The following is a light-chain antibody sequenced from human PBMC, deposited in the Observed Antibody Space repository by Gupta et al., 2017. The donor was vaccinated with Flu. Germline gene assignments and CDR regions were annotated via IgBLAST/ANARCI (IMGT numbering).Light chain of an antibody. CDR3: SSYTSSSTLVV. CDR2: EVS. Sequence: QSALTQPAPVSGSLGRWIPFSGPGTSSDVGGYNYVSWYQQHPGKAPKLMIYEVSNRPSGVSNRFSGSKSGNTASLTISGLQAEDEADYYCSSYTSSSTLVVFGGGTKLTVL. J-gene: IGLJ2*01. CDR1: SSDVGGYNY. V-gene: IGLV2-14*01.